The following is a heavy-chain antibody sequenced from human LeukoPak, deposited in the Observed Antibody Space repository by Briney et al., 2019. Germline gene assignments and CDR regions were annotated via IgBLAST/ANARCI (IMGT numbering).Heavy chain of an antibody. D-gene: IGHD6-19*01. CDR3: ARDKRGIAVAGTRNWFDP. Sequence: ASVKVSCKASGGTFSSYAISWVRQAPGQGLEWMGGIIPIFGTANYAQKFQGRVTMTRDTSISTAYMELSRLRSDDTAVYYCARDKRGIAVAGTRNWFDPWGQGTLVTVSS. CDR1: GGTFSSYA. J-gene: IGHJ5*02. CDR2: IIPIFGTA. V-gene: IGHV1-69*05.